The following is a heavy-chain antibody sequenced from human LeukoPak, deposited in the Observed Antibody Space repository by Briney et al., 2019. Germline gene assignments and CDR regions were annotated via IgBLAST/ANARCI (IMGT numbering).Heavy chain of an antibody. CDR3: AGYYYGSGSAIDY. CDR2: IYYSGST. V-gene: IGHV4-39*01. D-gene: IGHD3-10*01. Sequence: SETLSLTCTVSGGSISSSSYYWGWIRQPPGKGLEWIGSIYYSGSTYYNPSLKSRVTISVDTSKNQFSLKLSSVTAADTAVYYCAGYYYGSGSAIDYWGQGTLVTVSS. J-gene: IGHJ4*02. CDR1: GGSISSSSYY.